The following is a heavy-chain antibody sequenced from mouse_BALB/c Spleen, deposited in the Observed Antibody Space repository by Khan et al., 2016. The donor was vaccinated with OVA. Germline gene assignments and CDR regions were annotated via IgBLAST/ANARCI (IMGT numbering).Heavy chain of an antibody. CDR3: ERGNWAWFAY. Sequence: EVMLVESGGGLVQPGGSRKLACAASGFTFSSFGMHWVRQAPEKGLEWVAYISSDSITLYYADTVKGRFTISRDNPRNTLFLQMTSLRSEDTAMYYCERGNWAWFAYWGQGTLVTVSA. D-gene: IGHD4-1*01. J-gene: IGHJ3*01. V-gene: IGHV5-17*02. CDR1: GFTFSSFG. CDR2: ISSDSITL.